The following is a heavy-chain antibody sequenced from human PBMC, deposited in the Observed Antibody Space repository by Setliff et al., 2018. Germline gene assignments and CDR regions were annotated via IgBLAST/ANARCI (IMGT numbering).Heavy chain of an antibody. D-gene: IGHD2-21*02. J-gene: IGHJ6*03. CDR2: INTNTGNP. CDR3: ARASRFGTAIYKGDYYMDV. CDR1: GYTFTTYA. Sequence: GASVKVSCKASGYTFTTYAMGWIRQAPGQRLEWMGWINTNTGNPSYAQGFTGRFVFSLDTSVSTAYLQIYSLKAEDTAVYYCARASRFGTAIYKGDYYMDVWGNGTTVTVS. V-gene: IGHV7-4-1*01.